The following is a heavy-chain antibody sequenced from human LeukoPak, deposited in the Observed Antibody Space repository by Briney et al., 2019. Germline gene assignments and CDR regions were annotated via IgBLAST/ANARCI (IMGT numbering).Heavy chain of an antibody. D-gene: IGHD5-12*01. CDR3: ASTAGGYDLGFDY. Sequence: PSETLSLTCTVSGGSISSGDYYWSWIRQPPGKGLEWIGYIYYSGSTYYNPSLKSRVTISVDTSKNQFSLKLSSVTAADTAVYYCASTAGGYDLGFDYWGQGPLVTVSS. V-gene: IGHV4-30-4*01. CDR1: GGSISSGDYY. J-gene: IGHJ4*02. CDR2: IYYSGST.